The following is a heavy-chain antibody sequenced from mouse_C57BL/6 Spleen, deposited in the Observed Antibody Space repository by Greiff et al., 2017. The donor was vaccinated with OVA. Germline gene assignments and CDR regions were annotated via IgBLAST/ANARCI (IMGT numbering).Heavy chain of an antibody. J-gene: IGHJ4*01. CDR3: AVDGYYDAMDY. D-gene: IGHD2-3*01. CDR1: GYAFSSSW. V-gene: IGHV1-82*01. CDR2: IYPGDGDT. Sequence: QVQLQQSGPELVKPGASVKISCKASGYAFSSSWMNWVKQRPGKGLEWIGRIYPGDGDTNYNGKFKGKATLTADKSSSTAYMQLSSLTSEDSAVYFCAVDGYYDAMDYWGQGTSDTVSS.